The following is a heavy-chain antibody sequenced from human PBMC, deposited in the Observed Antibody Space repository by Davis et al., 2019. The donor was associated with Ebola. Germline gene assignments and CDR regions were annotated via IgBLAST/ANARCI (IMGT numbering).Heavy chain of an antibody. J-gene: IGHJ3*02. Sequence: GESLKISCAASGFTFSSYAMSWVRQAPGKGLEWVSAISGSGGSTYYADSVKGRFTISRDNSKNTLYLQMNSLRAEDTAVYYCARDPLGYSYGDDAFDMWGQGTMVTVSS. CDR2: ISGSGGST. CDR3: ARDPLGYSYGDDAFDM. D-gene: IGHD5-18*01. CDR1: GFTFSSYA. V-gene: IGHV3-23*01.